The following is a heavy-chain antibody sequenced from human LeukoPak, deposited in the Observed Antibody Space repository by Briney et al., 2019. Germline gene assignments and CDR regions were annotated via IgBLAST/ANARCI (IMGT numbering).Heavy chain of an antibody. J-gene: IGHJ4*02. CDR1: GFTFSSYA. V-gene: IGHV3-23*03. CDR3: AKVGAVAAVDY. Sequence: GGSLRLSCAASGFTFSSYAMSWVRQAPGKGLEWVAVIYTGDTTYYADSVKGRFTISRDNSKNTLYLQMDGLRVEDTAVYYCAKVGAVAAVDYWGQGTLVTVSS. D-gene: IGHD6-19*01. CDR2: IYTGDTT.